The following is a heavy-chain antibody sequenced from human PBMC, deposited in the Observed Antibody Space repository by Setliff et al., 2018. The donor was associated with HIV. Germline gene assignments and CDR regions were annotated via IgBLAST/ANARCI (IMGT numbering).Heavy chain of an antibody. CDR2: IYPGDSES. Sequence: GESLKISCKGSGYSFTSYWIGWVRQMPGKGLEWMGIIYPGDSESRYSPSFQGQVTMSVDKSINTASLQWSSLKASDTAMYYCARHRYLGSKSGVAFEIWGQGTTVTVSS. CDR3: ARHRYLGSKSGVAFEI. V-gene: IGHV5-51*01. D-gene: IGHD3-10*01. J-gene: IGHJ3*02. CDR1: GYSFTSYW.